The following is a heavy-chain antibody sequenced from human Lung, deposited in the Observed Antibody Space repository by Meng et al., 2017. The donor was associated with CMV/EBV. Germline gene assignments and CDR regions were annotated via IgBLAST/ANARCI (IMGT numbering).Heavy chain of an antibody. CDR2: LYSTGTD. D-gene: IGHD3-16*01. J-gene: IGHJ4*02. Sequence: SXTXSLXCSVSGVSVSNDDYHWSWIRQSPGKGLEWIGQLYSTGTDTFNPSLMSRVTISKDTSKNRFSLTLTSVTAADTAVDFYVAYLGGIGGRGYWGQGRXVTVSS. CDR1: GVSVSNDDYH. CDR3: VAYLGGIGGRGY. V-gene: IGHV4-61*08.